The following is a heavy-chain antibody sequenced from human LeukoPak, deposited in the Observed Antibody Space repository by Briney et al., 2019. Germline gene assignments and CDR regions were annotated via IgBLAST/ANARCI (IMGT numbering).Heavy chain of an antibody. Sequence: ASVKVSCKASGYTFTSYGISWVRQAPGQGLEWMGWISAYNGNTNYAQKLQGRVTMTTDTSKSTAYMELRSLRSDDTAVYYCARDPGTTGTTGYYMDVWGKGTTVTVSS. CDR1: GYTFTSYG. J-gene: IGHJ6*03. D-gene: IGHD1-1*01. CDR2: ISAYNGNT. V-gene: IGHV1-18*01. CDR3: ARDPGTTGTTGYYMDV.